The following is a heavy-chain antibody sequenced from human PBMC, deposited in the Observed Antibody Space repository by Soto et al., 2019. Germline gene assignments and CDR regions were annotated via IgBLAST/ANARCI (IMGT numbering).Heavy chain of an antibody. CDR2: IYWDDDK. Sequence: QITLKASGPTLVKPTQTLTLTCTFSGISLRTSGVGVGWIRQPPGKALEWLALIYWDDDKRYSPSLKSRLTITKDTYKHQMLRTMTTMDPVNIATYSCVHSAHDGSCYWYFFDCWSQAPLVTVSS. V-gene: IGHV2-5*02. J-gene: IGHJ4*02. CDR1: GISLRTSGVG. D-gene: IGHD3-22*01. CDR3: VHSAHDGSCYWYFFDC.